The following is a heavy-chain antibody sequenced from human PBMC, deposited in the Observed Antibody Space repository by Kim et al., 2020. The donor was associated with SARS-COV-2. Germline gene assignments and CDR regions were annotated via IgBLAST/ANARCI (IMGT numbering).Heavy chain of an antibody. CDR2: IYYSGST. Sequence: SETLSLTCTVSGGSISSSSYYWGWIRQPPGKGLEWIGSIYYSGSTYYNPSLKSRVTISVDTSNNQFSLKLSSVTAADTAVYYCARLYCSGGSCYHCFDYWGQGTLVTVSS. CDR3: ARLYCSGGSCYHCFDY. D-gene: IGHD2-15*01. CDR1: GGSISSSSYY. V-gene: IGHV4-39*01. J-gene: IGHJ4*02.